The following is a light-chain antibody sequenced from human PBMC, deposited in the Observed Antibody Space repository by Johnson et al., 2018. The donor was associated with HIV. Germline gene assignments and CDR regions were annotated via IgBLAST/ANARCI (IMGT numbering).Light chain of an antibody. Sequence: QPVLTKPPSVSAAPGQKVTISCSGSSSNIGNNYVSWYQQLPGTAPKLLIYENNKRPSGIPDRFSGSKSGTSATLGITGPQTGDEADYYCGTWDSSLSAGVFGTGTKVTVL. CDR3: GTWDSSLSAGV. CDR1: SSNIGNNY. V-gene: IGLV1-51*02. CDR2: ENN. J-gene: IGLJ1*01.